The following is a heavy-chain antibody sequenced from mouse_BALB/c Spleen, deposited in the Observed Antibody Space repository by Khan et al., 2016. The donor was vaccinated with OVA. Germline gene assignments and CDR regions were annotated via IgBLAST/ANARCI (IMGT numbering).Heavy chain of an antibody. J-gene: IGHJ2*01. CDR2: ISYSGNT. V-gene: IGHV3-2*02. Sequence: EVQLQESGPGLVKPSQSLSLTCTVTGYSITSDYAWNWIRQFPGNKLGWMGYISYSGNTKYNPSLKSRISITRDTSKNQFFLQLNSVTTEDTATYYGARIYGRDFDYWGQGTTLTVSS. CDR1: GYSITSDYA. D-gene: IGHD1-1*01. CDR3: ARIYGRDFDY.